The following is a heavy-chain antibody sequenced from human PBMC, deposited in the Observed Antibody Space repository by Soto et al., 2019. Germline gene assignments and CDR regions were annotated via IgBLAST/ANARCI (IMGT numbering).Heavy chain of an antibody. D-gene: IGHD3-16*02. CDR2: IIPIFGTA. CDR1: GYTFTSYY. CDR3: ARNEITFGGVIVNPFDY. V-gene: IGHV1-69*06. Sequence: GASVKVSCKASGYTFTSYYMHWVRQAPGQGLEWMGGIIPIFGTANYAQKFQGRVTITADKSTSTAYMELSSLRSEDTAVYYCARNEITFGGVIVNPFDYWGQGTLVTVSS. J-gene: IGHJ4*02.